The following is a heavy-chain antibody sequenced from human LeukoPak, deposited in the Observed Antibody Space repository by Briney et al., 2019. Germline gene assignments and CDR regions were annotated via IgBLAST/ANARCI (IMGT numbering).Heavy chain of an antibody. J-gene: IGHJ4*02. CDR1: GGSVSSGSYY. V-gene: IGHV4-61*01. D-gene: IGHD3-16*01. CDR2: IYYSGST. CDR3: ARENGGGFDY. Sequence: SETLSLTCTVSGGSVSSGSYYWSWIRQPPGKGLEWIGYIYYSGSTNYNPSLKSRVTMSVDTSKNQFSLKLSSVTAADTAVYYCARENGGGFDYWGQGTLVTVSS.